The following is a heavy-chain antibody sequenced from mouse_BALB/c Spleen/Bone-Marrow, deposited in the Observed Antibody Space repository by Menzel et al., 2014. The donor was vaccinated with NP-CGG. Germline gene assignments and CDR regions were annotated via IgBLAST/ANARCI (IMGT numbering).Heavy chain of an antibody. D-gene: IGHD2-10*01. CDR3: ARAYYVNYDAMDY. Sequence: VQLVESGAELMKPGASMKISCKATGYTFSSYWIEWVKQRPGHGLEWIGEILPGSGSTNYNERFKGKATFTADTSSNIAYMQLSSLTSEDSAVYYCARAYYVNYDAMDYWGQGTSVTVSS. CDR2: ILPGSGST. J-gene: IGHJ4*01. CDR1: GYTFSSYW. V-gene: IGHV1-9*01.